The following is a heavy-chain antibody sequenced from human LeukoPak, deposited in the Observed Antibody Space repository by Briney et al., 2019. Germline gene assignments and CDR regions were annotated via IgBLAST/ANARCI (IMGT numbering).Heavy chain of an antibody. CDR3: ARGGIAAAGTEYFDY. J-gene: IGHJ4*02. D-gene: IGHD6-13*01. CDR2: IYSGGST. V-gene: IGHV3-66*01. CDR1: GFTVSSNY. Sequence: GGSLRLSCAASGFTVSSNYMSWVRQAPGKGLEWASVIYSGGSTYYADSVKGRFTISRDNSKNTLYLQMNSLRAEDTAVYYCARGGIAAAGTEYFDYWGQGTLVTVSS.